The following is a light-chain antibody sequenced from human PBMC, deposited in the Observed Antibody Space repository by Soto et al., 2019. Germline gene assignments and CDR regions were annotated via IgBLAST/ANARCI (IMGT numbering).Light chain of an antibody. CDR3: SSYAGSNNVA. V-gene: IGLV2-8*01. CDR1: SSDVGGYNY. J-gene: IGLJ2*01. Sequence: QSALTQPPSASGSPGQSVTISCTGTSSDVGGYNYVSWYQQHPGKAPKLMIYEVNKRPSGVPDRFSGSKSGNTASLTVSGLQAEDEADYYCSSYAGSNNVAFGGGTKLTVL. CDR2: EVN.